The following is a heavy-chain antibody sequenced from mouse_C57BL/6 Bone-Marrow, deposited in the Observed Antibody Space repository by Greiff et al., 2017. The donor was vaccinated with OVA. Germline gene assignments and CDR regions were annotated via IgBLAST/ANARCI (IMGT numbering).Heavy chain of an antibody. J-gene: IGHJ2*01. CDR3: ALLWFSFDY. CDR1: GFTFSSYA. CDR2: ISDGVSYT. Sequence: VVESGGGLVKPGGSLKLSCAASGFTFSSYAMSWVRQTPEKRLEWVATISDGVSYTYYPDNVKGRFTISRDNAKNNLYLQMSHLKSEDTAMYYCALLWFSFDYWGQGTTLTVSS. D-gene: IGHD2-2*01. V-gene: IGHV5-4*01.